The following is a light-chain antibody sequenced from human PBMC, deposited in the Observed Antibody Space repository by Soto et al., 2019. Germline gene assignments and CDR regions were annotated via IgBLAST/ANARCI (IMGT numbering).Light chain of an antibody. CDR3: QQYSSSPIT. Sequence: EIVLTQSPGTLSLSPGERATLSCRASQTISNNFLAWYQQKPGQAPRLLIYGTSNRATGIPDRFSGSGSGTDFTLIISRLEPEDFAVYYCQQYSSSPITFGQGTRLEIK. J-gene: IGKJ5*01. V-gene: IGKV3-20*01. CDR2: GTS. CDR1: QTISNNF.